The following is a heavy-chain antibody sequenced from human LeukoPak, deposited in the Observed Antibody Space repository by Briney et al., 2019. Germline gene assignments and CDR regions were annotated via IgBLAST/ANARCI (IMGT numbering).Heavy chain of an antibody. CDR2: IYYSGTT. V-gene: IGHV4-59*01. Sequence: PGGSLRLSCAASGFTFSSYWMSWVRLAPGKGLEWIGYIYYSGTTNYNPSLKSRVTISVDTSKNQFSLKLSSVTAADTAVYYCARGVYIAAAQYGYWGQGTLVTVSS. D-gene: IGHD6-13*01. CDR1: GFTFSSYW. CDR3: ARGVYIAAAQYGY. J-gene: IGHJ4*02.